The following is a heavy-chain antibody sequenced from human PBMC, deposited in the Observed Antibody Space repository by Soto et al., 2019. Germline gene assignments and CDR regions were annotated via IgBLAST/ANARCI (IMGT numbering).Heavy chain of an antibody. CDR1: GFTFSSYG. V-gene: IGHV3-30*18. J-gene: IGHJ6*02. D-gene: IGHD5-12*01. CDR2: ISYDGSNK. Sequence: SLRLSCAASGFTFSSYGMHWVRQAPGKGLEWVAVISYDGSNKYYADSVKGRFTISRDNSKNTLYPQMNSLRAEDTAVYYCAKDGWMVSTNHHYYYGMDVRGQGTTVTVSS. CDR3: AKDGWMVSTNHHYYYGMDV.